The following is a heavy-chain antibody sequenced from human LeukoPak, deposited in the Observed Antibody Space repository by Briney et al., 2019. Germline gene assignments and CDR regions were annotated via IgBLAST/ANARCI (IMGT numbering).Heavy chain of an antibody. Sequence: ASVKVSCKASGYTFTSYGISWVRQAPGQGLEWMGWISAYNGNTNYAQQLQGRVTMTTDTSTSTAYMELRSLRSDDTAVYYCARDLGGYCSSTSCYRAAVYWGQGTLVTVSS. CDR3: ARDLGGYCSSTSCYRAAVY. CDR1: GYTFTSYG. D-gene: IGHD2-2*02. CDR2: ISAYNGNT. J-gene: IGHJ4*02. V-gene: IGHV1-18*01.